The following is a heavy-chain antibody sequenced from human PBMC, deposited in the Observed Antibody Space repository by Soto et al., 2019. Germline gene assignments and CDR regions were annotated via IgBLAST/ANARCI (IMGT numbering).Heavy chain of an antibody. Sequence: QVYLVESGGGVVQPGRSLRLSCAASGFMFRNHAMHWVRQAPGKGLDWVAVISFDGGNDFYADSMKGRFTISRDNSRNTLYLKMDSLRPEDTAVYYCARDAVDVIKMVFVSPIDSWGEGALVTVSS. D-gene: IGHD2-8*01. CDR3: ARDAVDVIKMVFVSPIDS. V-gene: IGHV3-30-3*01. CDR2: ISFDGGND. J-gene: IGHJ4*02. CDR1: GFMFRNHA.